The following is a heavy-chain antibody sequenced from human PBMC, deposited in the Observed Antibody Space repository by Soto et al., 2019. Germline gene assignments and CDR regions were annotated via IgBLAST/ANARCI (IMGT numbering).Heavy chain of an antibody. D-gene: IGHD2-8*01. CDR1: GDSISNKNYY. CDR3: ASLTNGRPEDS. Sequence: SETLSLTCTVSGDSISNKNYYWGWTRQPPGKGLEWIGTVYSNGHTYHNPSLKCRLAMAVDTSKNQFSLSLISVTAADTAAYFGASLTNGRPEDSWGQGTLVTVSS. V-gene: IGHV4-39*01. CDR2: VYSNGHT. J-gene: IGHJ4*02.